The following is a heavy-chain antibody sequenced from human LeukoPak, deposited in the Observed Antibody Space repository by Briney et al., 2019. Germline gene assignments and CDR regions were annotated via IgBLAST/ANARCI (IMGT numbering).Heavy chain of an antibody. J-gene: IGHJ5*02. CDR3: ARHDGPRVYSEFDP. CDR1: GGSISSSRDY. Sequence: SETLSLTCTVSGGSISSSRDYWGWIRQPPGKGLEWIGSIYYSGSTYNNPSLKSRVTISVDTSKNQFSLKLSSVTAADTAVYYCARHDGPRVYSEFDPWGQGTLVTVSS. CDR2: IYYSGST. D-gene: IGHD6-13*01. V-gene: IGHV4-39*01.